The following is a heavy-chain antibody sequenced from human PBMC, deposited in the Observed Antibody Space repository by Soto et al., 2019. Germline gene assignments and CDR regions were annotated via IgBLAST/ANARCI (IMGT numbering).Heavy chain of an antibody. D-gene: IGHD2-8*01. CDR2: IYYSGST. CDR1: GGSISSYY. J-gene: IGHJ4*02. Sequence: SETLSLTCTVSGGSISSYYWSWIRQPPGKGLEWIGYIYYSGSTNYNPSLKSRVTISVDTSKNQFSLKLSSVTAADTAVYYCARAYGDYADYWGQGALVTVSS. CDR3: ARAYGDYADY. V-gene: IGHV4-59*01.